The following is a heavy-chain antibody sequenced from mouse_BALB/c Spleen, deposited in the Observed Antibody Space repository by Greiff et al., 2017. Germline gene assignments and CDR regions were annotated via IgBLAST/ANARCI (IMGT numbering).Heavy chain of an antibody. J-gene: IGHJ3*01. CDR3: ARIDYRYDVLAY. V-gene: IGHV5-17*02. CDR2: ISSGSSTI. CDR1: GFTFSSFG. D-gene: IGHD2-14*01. Sequence: DVHLVESGGGLVQPGGSRKLSCAASGFTFSSFGMHWVRQAPEKGLEWVAYISSGSSTIYYADTVKGRFTISRDNPKNTLFLQMTSLRSEDTAMYYCARIDYRYDVLAYWGQGTLVTVSA.